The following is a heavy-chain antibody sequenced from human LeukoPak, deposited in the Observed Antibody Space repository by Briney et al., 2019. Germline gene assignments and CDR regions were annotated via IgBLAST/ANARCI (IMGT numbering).Heavy chain of an antibody. CDR1: GGSFSGYY. CDR3: ARGEYSSGWYSY. CDR2: INHSGST. V-gene: IGHV4-34*01. J-gene: IGHJ4*02. D-gene: IGHD6-19*01. Sequence: SETLSLTCAVYGGSFSGYYWGWIRQPPGKGLEWIGEINHSGSTNYNPSLKSRVTISVDTSKNQFSLKLSSVTAADTAVYYCARGEYSSGWYSYWGQGTLVTVSS.